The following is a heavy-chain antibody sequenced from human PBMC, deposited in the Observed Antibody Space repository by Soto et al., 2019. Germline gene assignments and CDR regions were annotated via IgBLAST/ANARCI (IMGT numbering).Heavy chain of an antibody. D-gene: IGHD1-7*01. V-gene: IGHV6-1*01. Sequence: SHTLSLTCVISGDSVSSNSAAWNWIRQSPSRGLEWLGRTYYRSRWYNDYAVSVRSRITVNADTSKNQFSLHLNSVTPEDTAVYYCAGTSSLQRHYMDVWDKGTTVTGSS. J-gene: IGHJ6*03. CDR1: GDSVSSNSAA. CDR2: TYYRSRWYN. CDR3: AGTSSLQRHYMDV.